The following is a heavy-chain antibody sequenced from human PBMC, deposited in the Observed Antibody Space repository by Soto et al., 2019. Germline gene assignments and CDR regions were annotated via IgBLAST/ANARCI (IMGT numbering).Heavy chain of an antibody. CDR1: GLTFSRFA. CDR2: IHGSGAIT. Sequence: EVQVLQSGGGLVQPGGSLRLSCAASGLTFSRFAMSWVRQAPGKGLEWVATIHGSGAITNYADSVRGRFTISRDNSKDTMYLQLNTLRVEDTAVYYCAKDKGPGSYTNWCFDVWGRGTLVTVCS. V-gene: IGHV3-23*01. J-gene: IGHJ2*01. CDR3: AKDKGPGSYTNWCFDV. D-gene: IGHD3-10*01.